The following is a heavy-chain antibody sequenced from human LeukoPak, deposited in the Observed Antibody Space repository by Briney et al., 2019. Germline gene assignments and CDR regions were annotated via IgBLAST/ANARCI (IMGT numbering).Heavy chain of an antibody. D-gene: IGHD6-19*01. V-gene: IGHV3-66*01. CDR1: GFTLSSNY. CDR3: ARDSIAVVGTDY. CDR2: IYSGGST. Sequence: GGSLRLPCAASGFTLSSNYMPWVRQAPGKGLEWVSVIYSGGSTYYADSVKGRFTISRDNSRNTLYLQMNSLRGEDTAVYYCARDSIAVVGTDYWGQGTLVTVSS. J-gene: IGHJ4*02.